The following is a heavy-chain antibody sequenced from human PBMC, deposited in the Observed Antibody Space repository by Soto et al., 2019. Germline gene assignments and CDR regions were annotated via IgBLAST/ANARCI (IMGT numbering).Heavy chain of an antibody. Sequence: SETLSLTCSVSGGSISSYYWSWIRQPPGKGLEWVGYIYYSGSTNYNPSLKSRVTISVDTSKNHFSLKLSSVTAADTAVYYCARALTVAATEFDYWGQGTLVTAPQ. D-gene: IGHD6-19*01. CDR3: ARALTVAATEFDY. CDR2: IYYSGST. CDR1: GGSISSYY. J-gene: IGHJ4*02. V-gene: IGHV4-59*01.